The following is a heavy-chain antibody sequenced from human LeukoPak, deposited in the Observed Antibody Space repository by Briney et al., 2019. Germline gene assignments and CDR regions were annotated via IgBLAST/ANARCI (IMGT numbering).Heavy chain of an antibody. CDR2: IKQDGSEK. CDR3: AREHEVQLDSYYYYYYMDV. Sequence: GGSLRLSCAASGFTFSSYWMSWVRQAPGKGLEWVANIKQDGSEKYYVDSVKGRFTISRDNAKNSLYLQMNSLRAEDTAVYYCAREHEVQLDSYYYYYYMDVWGKGTTVTVSS. V-gene: IGHV3-7*01. J-gene: IGHJ6*03. CDR1: GFTFSSYW. D-gene: IGHD1-1*01.